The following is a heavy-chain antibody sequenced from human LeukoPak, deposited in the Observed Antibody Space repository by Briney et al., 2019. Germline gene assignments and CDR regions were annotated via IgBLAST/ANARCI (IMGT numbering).Heavy chain of an antibody. Sequence: PSETLSLTCTVSGGSISSYYWSWIRQPPGKGLEWIGYIYYSGSTNYIPSLKSRVTISVDTSKNQFSLKLSSVTAADTAVYYCARGPFRGAYVYYYGMDVWGQGTTVTVSS. CDR2: IYYSGST. D-gene: IGHD3-10*02. J-gene: IGHJ6*02. CDR1: GGSISSYY. CDR3: ARGPFRGAYVYYYGMDV. V-gene: IGHV4-59*01.